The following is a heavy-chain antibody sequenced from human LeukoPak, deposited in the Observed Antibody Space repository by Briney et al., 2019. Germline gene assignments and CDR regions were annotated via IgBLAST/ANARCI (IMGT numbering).Heavy chain of an antibody. CDR1: GGTFTNYV. Sequence: ASVKVSCKASGGTFTNYVVNWVRQAPGQGLEYMGGIIPIFGTTKYAQKVQGRVTITTDESKSTAYLDLSGLRSEDTGVYYCARVMSLGTTMVWDHYYYMDVWGKGTTVTVSS. D-gene: IGHD3-10*01. V-gene: IGHV1-69*05. J-gene: IGHJ6*03. CDR2: IIPIFGTT. CDR3: ARVMSLGTTMVWDHYYYMDV.